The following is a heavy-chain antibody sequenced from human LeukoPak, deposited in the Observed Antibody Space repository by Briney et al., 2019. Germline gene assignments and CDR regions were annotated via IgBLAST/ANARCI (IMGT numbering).Heavy chain of an antibody. J-gene: IGHJ4*02. Sequence: SETLSLTCTVSGGSISSSSYYWGWIRQPPGKGLEWIGTIYYSGTTYYNPSLKSRVTISVDTSKNQFSLKLSSVTAADTAVYYCATAAAGIGFDYWGQGTLVTVSS. CDR3: ATAAAGIGFDY. CDR2: IYYSGTT. CDR1: GGSISSSSYY. D-gene: IGHD6-13*01. V-gene: IGHV4-39*07.